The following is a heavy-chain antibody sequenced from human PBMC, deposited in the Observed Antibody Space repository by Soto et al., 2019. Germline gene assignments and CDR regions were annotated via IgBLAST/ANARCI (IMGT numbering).Heavy chain of an antibody. CDR2: IYYSGTT. CDR3: ARLAYSHYST. V-gene: IGHV4-39*01. J-gene: IGHJ4*02. Sequence: SETLSLTCTVSGGSIKVGGYYSGWIRQPPGKGLEWVATIYYSGTTYYNPSLKSRLTISLDTSRNQFSLDLTSVTAADTAVYYCARLAYSHYSTWGQGTLVT. D-gene: IGHD5-12*01. CDR1: GGSIKVGGYY.